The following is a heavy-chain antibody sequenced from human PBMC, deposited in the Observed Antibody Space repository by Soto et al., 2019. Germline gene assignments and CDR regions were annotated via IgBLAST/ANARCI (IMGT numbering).Heavy chain of an antibody. D-gene: IGHD6-19*01. CDR3: ARGVAVARLYWFDP. Sequence: TLSLICSVSGDSISSGVFYWTWIRQHPGKGLEWIGYIYYNGSTHYNPSLKSRTTISLDTSKNQFSLRLSSVTAVDTAISYCARGVAVARLYWFDPWGQGTPVTVLL. V-gene: IGHV4-31*03. CDR1: GDSISSGVFY. J-gene: IGHJ5*02. CDR2: IYYNGST.